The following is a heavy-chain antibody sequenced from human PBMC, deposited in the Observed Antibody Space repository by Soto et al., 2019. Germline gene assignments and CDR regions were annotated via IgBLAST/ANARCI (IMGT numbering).Heavy chain of an antibody. D-gene: IGHD2-2*01. Sequence: QVQLVQSGAEVKKPGSSVKVSCKASGGTFSSYAISWVRQAPGQGLEWMGGIIPIFGTANYAQKFQGRVTITADESTSTAYMELSSLRSEDTAVYYCARGYCSSTSCLGYYYAMDVWGQGTTVTVSS. CDR2: IIPIFGTA. CDR3: ARGYCSSTSCLGYYYAMDV. CDR1: GGTFSSYA. V-gene: IGHV1-69*01. J-gene: IGHJ6*02.